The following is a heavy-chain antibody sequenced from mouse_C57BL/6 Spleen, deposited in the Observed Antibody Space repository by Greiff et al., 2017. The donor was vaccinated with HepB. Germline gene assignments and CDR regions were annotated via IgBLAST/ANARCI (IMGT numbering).Heavy chain of an antibody. V-gene: IGHV1-15*01. D-gene: IGHD2-14*01. CDR2: IDPETGGT. J-gene: IGHJ4*01. Sequence: VQLQESGAELVRPGASVSLSCKASGYTFTDYEMHWVKQTPVHGLEWIGAIDPETGGTAYNQKFKGKAILTADKSSSTAYMELRSLTSEDSAVYYCTVRKGCYAMDYWGEGTSVTVSS. CDR3: TVRKGCYAMDY. CDR1: GYTFTDYE.